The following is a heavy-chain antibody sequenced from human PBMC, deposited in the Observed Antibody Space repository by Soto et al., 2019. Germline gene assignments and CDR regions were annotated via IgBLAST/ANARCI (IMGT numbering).Heavy chain of an antibody. CDR1: GYTFTNYG. V-gene: IGHV1-18*01. CDR3: ARSQSGDYEGCGY. J-gene: IGHJ4*02. CDR2: ISASNGNT. D-gene: IGHD4-17*01. Sequence: QVQLVQSGAEVKKPGASVKVSCKASGYTFTNYGINWVRQAPGQGLEWMGWISASNGNTNYAQRVQGRGTMTTDTSTSTAYMELRSLRSDDTAVYYCARSQSGDYEGCGYWGQGTLVTVSS.